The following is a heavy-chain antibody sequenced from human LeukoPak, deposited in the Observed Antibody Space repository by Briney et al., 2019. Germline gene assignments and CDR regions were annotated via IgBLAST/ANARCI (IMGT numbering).Heavy chain of an antibody. V-gene: IGHV1-2*02. CDR3: ARAPMAPVRSGYYTFDY. J-gene: IGHJ4*02. D-gene: IGHD3-3*01. CDR1: GYTFTGYD. CDR2: INPNSGGT. Sequence: ASVKVSCKASGYTFTGYDMHWVRQAPGQGLEWMGWINPNSGGTNYAQKFQGRVTMTRDTSISTAYMELSRLRSDDTAVYYCARAPMAPVRSGYYTFDYWGQGTLVTVSS.